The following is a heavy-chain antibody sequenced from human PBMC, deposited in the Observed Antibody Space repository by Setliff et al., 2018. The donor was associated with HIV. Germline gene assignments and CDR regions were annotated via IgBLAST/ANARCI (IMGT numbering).Heavy chain of an antibody. CDR3: ARGGYYYYYYMDV. D-gene: IGHD3-16*01. V-gene: IGHV4-59*01. J-gene: IGHJ6*03. CDR1: GGSISNYY. CDR2: IYSSGSL. Sequence: SATLSLTCTVSGGSISNYYWSWIRQPPGKGLEWIAYIYSSGSLDYNPSLKSRVTISVDTSKNQFSLKLSSVTAADTAVYYCARGGYYYYYYMDVWGKGTTVTVSS.